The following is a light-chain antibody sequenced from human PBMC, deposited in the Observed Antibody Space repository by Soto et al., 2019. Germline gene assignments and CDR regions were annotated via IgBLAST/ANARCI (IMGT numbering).Light chain of an antibody. V-gene: IGKV3-20*01. Sequence: EIVLTQSPGSLSLSPGERATLSCRASQSVSSKYLGWYQQKPGQAPRLLIYGASSRATGISDRFSGSGSGTDFTLTISRLEPEDFAVYYCHHYGPSPWTFGQGTKVDIK. CDR1: QSVSSKY. J-gene: IGKJ1*01. CDR3: HHYGPSPWT. CDR2: GAS.